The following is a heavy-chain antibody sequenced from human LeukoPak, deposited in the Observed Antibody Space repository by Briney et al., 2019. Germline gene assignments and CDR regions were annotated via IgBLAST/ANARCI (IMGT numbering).Heavy chain of an antibody. V-gene: IGHV3-20*04. CDR1: GFTFEDYG. Sequence: GGSLRLSCEASGFTFEDYGMSWVRQVPGKGLEWVSGVNWNGRSTGYTDSVRGRFTISRDNAKNSLYLQMNSLRVEDTALYYCARDLFGDHYYYYMDVWGRGITVTVSS. J-gene: IGHJ6*03. D-gene: IGHD3-10*01. CDR3: ARDLFGDHYYYYMDV. CDR2: VNWNGRST.